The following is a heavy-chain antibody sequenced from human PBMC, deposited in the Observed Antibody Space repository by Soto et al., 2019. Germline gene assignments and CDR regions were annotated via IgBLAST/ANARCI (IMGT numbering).Heavy chain of an antibody. Sequence: PGESLKISCKGSGYSFTSYWIGWVRQMPGKGLEWMGIIYPGDSDTRYSPSFQGQVTISADKSISTAYLQWSSLKASDTAVYYCARGHLGITTTGTWYDFDYWGQGTLVTVSS. J-gene: IGHJ4*02. CDR1: GYSFTSYW. CDR2: IYPGDSDT. CDR3: ARGHLGITTTGTWYDFDY. V-gene: IGHV5-51*01. D-gene: IGHD2-15*01.